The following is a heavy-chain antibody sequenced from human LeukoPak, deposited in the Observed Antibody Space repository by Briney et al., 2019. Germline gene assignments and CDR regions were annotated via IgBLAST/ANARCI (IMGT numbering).Heavy chain of an antibody. D-gene: IGHD1-1*01. Sequence: ASVKVSCKASGYTFTSYYMHWVRQAPGQGLEWMGIINPSGGSTSYAQKLQGRVTMTRDTSTSTVYMELSSLRSEDTAVYYCARDVQLERLIDYWGQGTLVTVSS. CDR1: GYTFTSYY. J-gene: IGHJ4*02. V-gene: IGHV1-46*01. CDR2: INPSGGST. CDR3: ARDVQLERLIDY.